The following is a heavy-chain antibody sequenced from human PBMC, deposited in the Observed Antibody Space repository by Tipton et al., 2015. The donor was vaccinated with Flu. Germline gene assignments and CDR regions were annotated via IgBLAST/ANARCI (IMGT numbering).Heavy chain of an antibody. Sequence: SLRLSCAASGFTFSSYAMHWVRQAPGKGLEYVSAISSNGGSTYYANSVKGRFTISRDNPKNTLYLQMGSLRAEDMAVYYCARAGQQLVRGYGMDVWGQGTTVTVSS. D-gene: IGHD6-13*01. CDR1: GFTFSSYA. CDR3: ARAGQQLVRGYGMDV. CDR2: ISSNGGST. V-gene: IGHV3-64*01. J-gene: IGHJ6*02.